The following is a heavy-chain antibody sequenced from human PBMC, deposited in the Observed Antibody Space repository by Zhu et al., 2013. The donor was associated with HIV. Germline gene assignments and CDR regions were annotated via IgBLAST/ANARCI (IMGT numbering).Heavy chain of an antibody. Sequence: QVQLVQSGAEVKKPGSSVKVSCKASGGPFSSYDVSWVRQAPGQGLEWMGGLIPMFGTANYAQRFQGRLTITADESTSTAYMELSSLTSEDTAMYYCARAEGGYTSGYWFDPWGQGTLVAVSS. V-gene: IGHV1-69*01. J-gene: IGHJ5*02. CDR3: ARAEGGYTSGYWFDP. D-gene: IGHD5-18*01. CDR1: GGPFSSYD. CDR2: LIPMFGTA.